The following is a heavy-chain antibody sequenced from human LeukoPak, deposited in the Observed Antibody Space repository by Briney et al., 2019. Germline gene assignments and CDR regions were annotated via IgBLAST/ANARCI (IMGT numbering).Heavy chain of an antibody. V-gene: IGHV1-2*02. CDR1: GYSFSDYS. J-gene: IGHJ4*02. D-gene: IGHD5-24*01. CDR2: INPNSGGT. CDR3: AKNVEMATINSFDFDY. Sequence: GASVKVSCKASGYSFSDYSLHWVRQAPGQGLEWMGWINPNSGGTGLAQKFQGRVTMTRDTSINTAYMELSRLRSDDTAVYYCAKNVEMATINSFDFDYWGQGTLVTVSS.